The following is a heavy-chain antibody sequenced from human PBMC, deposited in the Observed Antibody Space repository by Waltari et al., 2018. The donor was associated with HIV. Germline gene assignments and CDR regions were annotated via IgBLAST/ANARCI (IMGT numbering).Heavy chain of an antibody. CDR3: ASSGVYAHDAFKI. CDR2: MNSDGTTR. Sequence: EVQLVESGGGFVQPGGYLRLSCAASGFTFHTYWMHWLSQVPGKGLVWVSRMNSDGTTRRYADSVKGRFTISRDNAKNTLYVEMNSLRADDTAVYYCASSGVYAHDAFKIWGQGTKVIVSS. D-gene: IGHD2-15*01. J-gene: IGHJ3*02. CDR1: GFTFHTYW. V-gene: IGHV3-74*01.